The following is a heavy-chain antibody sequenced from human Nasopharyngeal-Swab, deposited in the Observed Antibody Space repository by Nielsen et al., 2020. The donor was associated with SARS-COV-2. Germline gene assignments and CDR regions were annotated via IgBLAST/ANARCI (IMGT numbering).Heavy chain of an antibody. CDR1: GFTFSSYA. V-gene: IGHV3-30*04. J-gene: IGHJ4*02. D-gene: IGHD3-22*01. Sequence: GESLKISCAASGFTFSSYAMHWVRQAPGKGLEWVAVISYDGSNKYYADSVKGRFTISRDNSKNTLYLQMNSLRAEDTAVYYCARDGPHDSSGYYYPLWFDYWGQGTLVTVSS. CDR2: ISYDGSNK. CDR3: ARDGPHDSSGYYYPLWFDY.